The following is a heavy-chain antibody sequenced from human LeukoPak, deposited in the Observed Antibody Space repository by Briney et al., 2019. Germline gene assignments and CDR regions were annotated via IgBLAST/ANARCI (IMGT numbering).Heavy chain of an antibody. J-gene: IGHJ5*02. CDR3: ASSTKGGYDSGWFDP. Sequence: SEPLSLTCTVSGGSISSYYWSWIPQPPGKGLEWLGYIYYSDSTKYNPSLKSRVTISLDTSKNQFSLKLSSVTAADTAVYYCASSTKGGYDSGWFDPWGQGTLVTVSS. V-gene: IGHV4-59*01. CDR2: IYYSDST. D-gene: IGHD5-12*01. CDR1: GGSISSYY.